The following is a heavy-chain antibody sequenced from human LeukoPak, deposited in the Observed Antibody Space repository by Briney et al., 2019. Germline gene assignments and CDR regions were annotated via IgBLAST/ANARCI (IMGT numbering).Heavy chain of an antibody. J-gene: IGHJ4*02. CDR3: ARDTDNYCFDC. D-gene: IGHD1-20*01. V-gene: IGHV3-30*04. CDR2: ISYDGSNK. CDR1: GFTFSSYA. Sequence: GSLRLSCAASGFTFSSYAMHWVRQAPGKGLEWVAVISYDGSNKYYADSVKGRFTISRDNSKNTLYLQMNSLRAEDTAVYYCARDTDNYCFDCWGQGTLVTVSS.